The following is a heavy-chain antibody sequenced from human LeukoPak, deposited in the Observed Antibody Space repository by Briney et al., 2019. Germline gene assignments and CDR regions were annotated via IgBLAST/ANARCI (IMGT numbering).Heavy chain of an antibody. V-gene: IGHV3-74*01. Sequence: ARGSLRLSCAASGFAFSTYWMHWVRQAPGKGLVWVSRINGDGTTTTYADSVRGRFTISRDNAKNTLYLQMNSLRAEDTAVYYCARVNVAAADFDYWGQGTLVSVSS. CDR2: INGDGTTT. CDR3: ARVNVAAADFDY. J-gene: IGHJ4*02. CDR1: GFAFSTYW. D-gene: IGHD6-13*01.